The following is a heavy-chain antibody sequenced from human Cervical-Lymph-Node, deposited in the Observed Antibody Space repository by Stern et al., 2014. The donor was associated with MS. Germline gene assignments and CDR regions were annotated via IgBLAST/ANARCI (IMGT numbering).Heavy chain of an antibody. D-gene: IGHD3-22*01. CDR3: ARHIRESSSGYPGDFDY. V-gene: IGHV5-51*01. Sequence: EVQLVESGAEVTKPGESLRISCKASGYSFTNYWVGWVRQMPGKGLEWMGIIYPGDSDTRYSPAFQGQVIISADQSISTAYLQWSSLKASDTATYYCARHIRESSSGYPGDFDYWGQGTLVTVSP. CDR1: GYSFTNYW. J-gene: IGHJ4*02. CDR2: IYPGDSDT.